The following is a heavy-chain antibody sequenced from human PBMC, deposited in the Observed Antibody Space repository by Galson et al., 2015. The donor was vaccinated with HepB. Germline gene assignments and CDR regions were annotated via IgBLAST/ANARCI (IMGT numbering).Heavy chain of an antibody. CDR1: GGTFISST. Sequence: SVKVSCKASGGTFISSTINWVRQAPGQGLEWMGRIIPIPDVTTYAQDLQDRVTMTTDTSTTTAYLELKSLRSDDTAVYYCARGGMAAIGGPTFDHWGRGTLVTVSS. D-gene: IGHD5-24*01. J-gene: IGHJ4*01. V-gene: IGHV1-69*02. CDR3: ARGGMAAIGGPTFDH. CDR2: IIPIPDVT.